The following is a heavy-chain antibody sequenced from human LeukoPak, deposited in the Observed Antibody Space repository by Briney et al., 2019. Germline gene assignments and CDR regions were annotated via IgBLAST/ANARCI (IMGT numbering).Heavy chain of an antibody. CDR1: GFTFSNYW. Sequence: GGSLRLSCAASGFTFSNYWMHWVRQAPGKGLVWVSLINSDGSSTTSADSVKGRFTISRGNAKNTLYLQMNSLRAEDTAVYYCAKGGATVIDYWGQGTLVTVSS. CDR2: INSDGSST. J-gene: IGHJ4*02. V-gene: IGHV3-74*01. D-gene: IGHD4-17*01. CDR3: AKGGATVIDY.